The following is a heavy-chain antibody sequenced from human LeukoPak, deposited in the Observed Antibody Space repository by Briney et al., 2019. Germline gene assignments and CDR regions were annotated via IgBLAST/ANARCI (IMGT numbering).Heavy chain of an antibody. D-gene: IGHD3-10*01. Sequence: GSLRLSCVASGFTFSSFPMHWVRQVPGKGLEYVSAISSTGETSYYANSVKDRFTIPRDNSKNTLYLQMGSLRAEDMAVYYCARVMSGSGSKYFDYWGQGTLVTVSS. CDR2: ISSTGETS. CDR3: ARVMSGSGSKYFDY. CDR1: GFTFSSFP. V-gene: IGHV3-64*01. J-gene: IGHJ4*02.